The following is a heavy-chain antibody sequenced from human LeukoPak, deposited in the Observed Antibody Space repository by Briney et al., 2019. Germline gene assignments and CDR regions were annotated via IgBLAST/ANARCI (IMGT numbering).Heavy chain of an antibody. CDR3: ASMTTVTTFDY. Sequence: PSETLSLTCTVSGGSISSGDYSWSWTRQPPGKGLEWIGYIYYSGSTYYNPSLKSRVTISVDTSKNQFSLKLSSVTAADTAVYYCASMTTVTTFDYWGQGTLVTVSS. CDR1: GGSISSGDYS. V-gene: IGHV4-30-4*01. CDR2: IYYSGST. D-gene: IGHD4-17*01. J-gene: IGHJ4*02.